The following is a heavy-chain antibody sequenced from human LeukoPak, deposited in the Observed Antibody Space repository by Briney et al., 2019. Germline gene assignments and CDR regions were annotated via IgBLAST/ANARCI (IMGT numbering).Heavy chain of an antibody. CDR1: GGSISSSVYY. CDR2: NYYGGST. Sequence: SETLSLTCTVSGGSISSSVYYWGWIRQPPGKGLGWIGSNYYGGSTYYNPSLKSRVTISIDTYKNQFSLELSSVTAADTAVYYCARRDSGEKTFDSWGQGTMVTVSS. V-gene: IGHV4-39*01. D-gene: IGHD3-10*01. J-gene: IGHJ3*02. CDR3: ARRDSGEKTFDS.